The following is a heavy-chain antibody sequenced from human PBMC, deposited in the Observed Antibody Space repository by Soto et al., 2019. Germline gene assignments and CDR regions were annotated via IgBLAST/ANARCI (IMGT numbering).Heavy chain of an antibody. J-gene: IGHJ4*02. D-gene: IGHD5-12*01. CDR2: ISAYNGNT. CDR3: ARDLEPKGGYDPGAFDY. V-gene: IGHV1-18*01. Sequence: QVQLVQSGAEVKKPGASVKVSCKASGYTFTSYGISWVRQAPGQGLEGMGWISAYNGNTNYAQKLQGRVTMTTDTSTSTAYMELRSLRSDDTAVYYCARDLEPKGGYDPGAFDYWGQGTLVTVSS. CDR1: GYTFTSYG.